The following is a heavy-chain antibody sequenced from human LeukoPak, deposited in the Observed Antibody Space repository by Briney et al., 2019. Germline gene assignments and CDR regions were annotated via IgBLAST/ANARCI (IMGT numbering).Heavy chain of an antibody. CDR2: MNPNSGNT. J-gene: IGHJ4*02. CDR1: GYTFTSYD. Sequence: ASVKVSCKASGYTFTSYDINWVRQATGQGPEWMGWMNPNSGNTGYAQKFQGRVTMTRNTSISTAYMELSSLRSEDTAVYYCARALVVVPAAMIGYWGQGTLVTVSS. V-gene: IGHV1-8*01. D-gene: IGHD2-2*01. CDR3: ARALVVVPAAMIGY.